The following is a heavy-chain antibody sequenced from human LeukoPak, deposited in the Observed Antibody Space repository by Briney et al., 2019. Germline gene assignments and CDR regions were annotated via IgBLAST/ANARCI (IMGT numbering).Heavy chain of an antibody. D-gene: IGHD3-3*01. CDR1: GGSISSYY. Sequence: SETLSLTCTVSGGSISSYYWSWIRQPPGKGLEWIGEINHSGSTNYNPSLKSRVTISVDTSKNQFSLKLSSVTAADTAVYYCARDLKSGSYYDFWSGPVDYWGQGTLVTVSS. J-gene: IGHJ4*02. CDR3: ARDLKSGSYYDFWSGPVDY. V-gene: IGHV4-34*01. CDR2: INHSGST.